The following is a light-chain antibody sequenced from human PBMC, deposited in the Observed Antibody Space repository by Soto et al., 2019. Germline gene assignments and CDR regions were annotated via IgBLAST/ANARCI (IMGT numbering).Light chain of an antibody. CDR3: QQYKCGPQP. CDR1: QPFXNH. J-gene: IGKJ1*01. V-gene: IGKV3-15*01. Sequence: ITQGASPLSVSPGESATLSCRASQPFXNHVGWYQLKVGQAPRLLXYSASTRAGGSPARFSGSGSGTEFTLTITSLQSEYFASYYCQQYKCGPQPFGQGTKVDIK. CDR2: SAS.